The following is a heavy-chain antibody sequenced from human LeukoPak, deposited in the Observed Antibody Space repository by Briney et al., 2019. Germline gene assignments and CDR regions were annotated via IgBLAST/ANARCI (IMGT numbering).Heavy chain of an antibody. V-gene: IGHV4-59*01. CDR3: ARGGSYLGHCDY. CDR1: GESLSNYY. CDR2: IYYSGST. J-gene: IGHJ4*02. Sequence: SETLSLTCAVYGESLSNYYWNWIRQPPGKGLEWIGSIYYSGSTNYNPSLKSRVTISIDTSKNQFSLKLSSVTAADTAVYYCARGGSYLGHCDYWGQGSLVTVSS. D-gene: IGHD1-26*01.